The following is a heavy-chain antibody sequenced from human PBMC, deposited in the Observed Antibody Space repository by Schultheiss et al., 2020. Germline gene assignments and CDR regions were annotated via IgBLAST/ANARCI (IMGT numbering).Heavy chain of an antibody. CDR2: IDWDDDK. J-gene: IGHJ6*02. D-gene: IGHD4-11*01. CDR3: AHNTVGIYYGMDV. Sequence: TLSLTCTVSGGSIKNYYWSWIRQPPGKALEWLALIDWDDDKYYSTSLKTRLTISKDTSKNQVVLTMTNMDPVDTATYYCAHNTVGIYYGMDVWGQGTTVTVSS. V-gene: IGHV2-70*12. CDR1: GGSIKNYY.